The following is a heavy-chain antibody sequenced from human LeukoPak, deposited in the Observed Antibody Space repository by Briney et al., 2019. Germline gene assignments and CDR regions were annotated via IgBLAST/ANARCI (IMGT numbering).Heavy chain of an antibody. J-gene: IGHJ5*02. CDR3: ASHAAAGTFWFDP. Sequence: GASVKVSCKASGGTFSSYAISWVRQAPGQGLEWMGRIIPILGIADYAQKFQGRVTITADKSTSTAYMELSSLRSEDTAVYYCASHAAAGTFWFDPWGQGTLVTVSS. CDR1: GGTFSSYA. V-gene: IGHV1-69*04. CDR2: IIPILGIA. D-gene: IGHD6-13*01.